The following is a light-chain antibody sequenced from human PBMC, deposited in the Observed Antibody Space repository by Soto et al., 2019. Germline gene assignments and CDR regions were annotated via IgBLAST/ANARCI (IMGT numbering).Light chain of an antibody. CDR2: AAS. CDR3: QQGFNTPWT. V-gene: IGKV1-39*01. CDR1: QSISSY. Sequence: DIQMTQSPSSLSASVGDRVTITCRASQSISSYLNWYQQKPGKAPNLLIYAASSLQSGVPSRFSGSGSGTDFTLTISNLQLGDFATYDCQQGFNTPWTFGQGTKVEIK. J-gene: IGKJ1*01.